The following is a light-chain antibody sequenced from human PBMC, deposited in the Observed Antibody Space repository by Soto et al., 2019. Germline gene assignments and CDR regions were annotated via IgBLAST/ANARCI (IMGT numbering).Light chain of an antibody. Sequence: EIVMTQSPATLSVSPGERATLSCRASQSVSSKLGWYQQKPGQAPRLLIYRASTRATNIPARFSGSGSGTEFTLTISSLQSEDFAVYYCQQYNNWPPPTFGQGTKVDIK. V-gene: IGKV3-15*01. CDR1: QSVSSK. CDR3: QQYNNWPPPT. CDR2: RAS. J-gene: IGKJ1*01.